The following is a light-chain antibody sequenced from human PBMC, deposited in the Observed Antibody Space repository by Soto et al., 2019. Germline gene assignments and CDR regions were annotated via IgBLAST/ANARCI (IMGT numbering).Light chain of an antibody. Sequence: DIPMTQSPSTLSASVGDRVIITCRASQSISSWLAWYQQKPGKAPKLLIYKASSLESGVPSRFSGSGSGTEFSLTISSLQPDDLATYYCQQYSSYWTFGQGTKVEIK. J-gene: IGKJ1*01. CDR3: QQYSSYWT. CDR1: QSISSW. CDR2: KAS. V-gene: IGKV1-5*03.